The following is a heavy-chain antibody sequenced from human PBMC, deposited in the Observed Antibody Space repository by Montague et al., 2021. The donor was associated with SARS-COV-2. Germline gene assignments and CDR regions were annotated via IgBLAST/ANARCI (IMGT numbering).Heavy chain of an antibody. CDR2: INHSGST. CDR3: ARERQGNYFHYYGLDV. CDR1: GGSFSDYY. D-gene: IGHD1-1*01. V-gene: IGHV4-34*01. Sequence: SETLSLTCTVYGGSFSDYYWSWIRQPPGKGLEWMGEINHSGSTGYNPSLESRVTISVDTSKNQFSLRPTSVTAADTAVYYCARERQGNYFHYYGLDVWGQGTTVTVSS. J-gene: IGHJ6*02.